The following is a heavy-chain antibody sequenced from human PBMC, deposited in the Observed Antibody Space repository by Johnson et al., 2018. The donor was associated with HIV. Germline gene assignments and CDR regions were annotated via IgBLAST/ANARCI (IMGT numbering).Heavy chain of an antibody. CDR1: GFTFSSYA. CDR2: IKSKTDGGTT. CDR3: TTLGYCSGGSCYSGRGFDI. J-gene: IGHJ3*02. D-gene: IGHD2-15*01. V-gene: IGHV3-15*01. Sequence: MQLVESGGGVVQPGRSLRLSCAASGFTFSSYAMHWVRQAPGKGLEWVGRIKSKTDGGTTDYAAPVKGRFTISRDDSKNTLYLQMNSLKTEDTAVYYCTTLGYCSGGSCYSGRGFDIWGQGTMVTVSS.